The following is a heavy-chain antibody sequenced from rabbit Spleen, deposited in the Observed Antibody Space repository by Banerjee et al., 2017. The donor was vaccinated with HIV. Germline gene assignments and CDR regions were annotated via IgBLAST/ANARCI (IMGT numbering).Heavy chain of an antibody. CDR2: IYAGSTGTT. V-gene: IGHV1S45*01. CDR3: ARNFDL. J-gene: IGHJ4*01. Sequence: QEQLVESGGGLVKPEGSLTLTCKASGFSFSSVHWIYWVRQAPGKGLEWIGTIYAGSTGTTDYASWAKGRFTISKTSSTTVTLQVTSLTAADTATYFCARNFDLWGQGTLVTVS. CDR1: GFSFSSVHW.